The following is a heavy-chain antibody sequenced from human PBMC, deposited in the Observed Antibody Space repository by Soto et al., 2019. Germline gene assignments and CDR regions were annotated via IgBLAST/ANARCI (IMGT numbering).Heavy chain of an antibody. V-gene: IGHV1-69*02. Sequence: QVQLVQSGAEVKKPGSSVKVSCKASGGTFSSYTISWVRQAPGQGLEWMGRIIPILGIANYAQKFQGRVTSTADKSTSTAYMDLSSLRSEDTAVYYCARVSWHSGDSYDYMDVCGKGTTVTVSS. J-gene: IGHJ6*03. D-gene: IGHD4-17*01. CDR1: GGTFSSYT. CDR3: ARVSWHSGDSYDYMDV. CDR2: IIPILGIA.